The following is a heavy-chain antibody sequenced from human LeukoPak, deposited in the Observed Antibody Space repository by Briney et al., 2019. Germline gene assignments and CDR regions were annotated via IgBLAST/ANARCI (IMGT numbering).Heavy chain of an antibody. V-gene: IGHV4-59*01. CDR2: IDYSGRT. D-gene: IGHD6-13*01. Sequence: KPSETLSLTCTVSGGSISSFYWSWIRQPPGKGLEWIGNIDYSGRTKYNPSLMSRATLLKDAPKNQFSLKLSSVTAADTAVYYCARDRSCSWHPADEGLDYWGQGTLVTVSS. CDR1: GGSISSFY. CDR3: ARDRSCSWHPADEGLDY. J-gene: IGHJ4*02.